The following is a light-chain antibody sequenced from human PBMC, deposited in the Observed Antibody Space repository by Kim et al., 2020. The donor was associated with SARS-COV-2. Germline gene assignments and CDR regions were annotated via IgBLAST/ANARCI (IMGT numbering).Light chain of an antibody. Sequence: DIVMTQSPDSLAVSLGERATINCKSSQSVLFRSDNKNYLAWYQQKPGQPPKLLIYWASTRESGVPDRFSGNGSGTDFTLTIGSLQAEDVAVYYCLQYYGSPLTFGAGTKLEI. CDR3: LQYYGSPLT. CDR1: QSVLFRSDNKNY. V-gene: IGKV4-1*01. J-gene: IGKJ4*01. CDR2: WAS.